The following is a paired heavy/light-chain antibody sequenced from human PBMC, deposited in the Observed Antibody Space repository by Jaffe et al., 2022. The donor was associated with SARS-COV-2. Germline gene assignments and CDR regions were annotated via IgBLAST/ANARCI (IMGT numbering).Light chain of an antibody. CDR3: QQFNSYPLT. CDR2: AAS. J-gene: IGKJ4*01. V-gene: IGKV1-9*01. CDR1: QGISSY. Sequence: DIQLTQSPSFLSASVGDRVTITCRASQGISSYLVWYQQKPGKAPKLLIYAASTLQSGVPSRFSGSGSGTEFTLTISSLQPEDFATYYCQQFNSYPLTFGGGTKVEIK.
Heavy chain of an antibody. D-gene: IGHD3-10*01. V-gene: IGHV3-23*01. CDR1: GFTFSNYV. Sequence: EAQLLESGGGLVQPGGSLRLSCAASGFTFSNYVMSWVRQAPGKGLEWVSDISVGGDSTYYADSVKGRFTISRDNSKNTLYLQMNSLRAEDTAVYFCAKFHRAGGSRFDSWGQGTLVTVSS. CDR3: AKFHRAGGSRFDS. CDR2: ISVGGDST. J-gene: IGHJ5*01.